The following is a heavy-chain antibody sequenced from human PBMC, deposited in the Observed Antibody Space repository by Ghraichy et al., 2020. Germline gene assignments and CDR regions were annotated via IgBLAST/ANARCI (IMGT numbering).Heavy chain of an antibody. CDR1: TGSVNNYY. Sequence: ETLSLTCTVSTGSVNNYYWSWIRQPPGKGLEWIGYIYYSGSTDYNPSLKSRVTISVDTSNNQFSLKLRSVTAADTAVYYCARHVSGWSFDYWGQGILVTVSS. CDR3: ARHVSGWSFDY. D-gene: IGHD6-19*01. J-gene: IGHJ4*02. CDR2: IYYSGST. V-gene: IGHV4-59*08.